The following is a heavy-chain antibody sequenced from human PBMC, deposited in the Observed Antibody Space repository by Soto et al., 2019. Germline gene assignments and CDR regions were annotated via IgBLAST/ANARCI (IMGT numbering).Heavy chain of an antibody. Sequence: GGSLRLSCAASGFSFRTYILHCVRQAPWKGLEGISYINTLSSTTYDADSVNGRVTVSRDHAENSLLLQMNSLRDEDTAVYYCASVEYYYDSSGYYHEFFQHWAPGTQVPVSS. CDR2: INTLSSTT. CDR1: GFSFRTYI. D-gene: IGHD3-22*01. J-gene: IGHJ1*01. CDR3: ASVEYYYDSSGYYHEFFQH. V-gene: IGHV3-48*02.